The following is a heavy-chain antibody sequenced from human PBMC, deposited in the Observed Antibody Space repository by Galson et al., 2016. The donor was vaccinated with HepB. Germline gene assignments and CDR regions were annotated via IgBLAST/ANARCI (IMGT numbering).Heavy chain of an antibody. CDR1: GFTFSSYS. D-gene: IGHD3-16*01. CDR3: ARDRGGGAPKLVIFDY. Sequence: SLRLSCAASGFTFSSYSMHWVHQAPGKGLEWVSSISYSSSYMPYADAVKGRFTISRDNAKNSLYLQMNSLGAEHTAVYFCARDRGGGAPKLVIFDYWGQGTLVTVSS. J-gene: IGHJ4*02. V-gene: IGHV3-21*01. CDR2: ISYSSSYM.